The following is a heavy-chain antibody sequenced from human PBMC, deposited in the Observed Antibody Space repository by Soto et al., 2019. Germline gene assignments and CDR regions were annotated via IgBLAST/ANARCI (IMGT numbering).Heavy chain of an antibody. CDR2: FDPEDGET. Sequence: ASVKVSCKVSGYTLTELSMHWVRQAPGKGLEWMGGFDPEDGETIYAQKFQGRVTMTEDTSTDTAYMELSSLRSEDTAVYYCATVNYGDYDDAFDIWGQGTMVTVSS. D-gene: IGHD4-17*01. V-gene: IGHV1-24*01. J-gene: IGHJ3*02. CDR1: GYTLTELS. CDR3: ATVNYGDYDDAFDI.